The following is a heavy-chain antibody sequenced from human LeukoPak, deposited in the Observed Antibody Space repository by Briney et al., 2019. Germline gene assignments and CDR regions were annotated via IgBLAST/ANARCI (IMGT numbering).Heavy chain of an antibody. CDR3: ARDSISPGRNRFDP. J-gene: IGHJ5*02. D-gene: IGHD1-26*01. Sequence: PSETLSLTCTVSGGSISSGGYYWGWIRQHPGKGLEWIGYIYYSGSTYYNPSLKSRVTISVDTSKNQFSLKLSSVTAADTAVYYCARDSISPGRNRFDPWGHGTLVSVSS. CDR2: IYYSGST. V-gene: IGHV4-31*03. CDR1: GGSISSGGYY.